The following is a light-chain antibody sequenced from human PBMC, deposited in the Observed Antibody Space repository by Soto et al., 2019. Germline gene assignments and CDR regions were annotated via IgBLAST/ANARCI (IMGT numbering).Light chain of an antibody. CDR2: GAS. CDR1: QSVSSN. Sequence: EIVMTQSPATLSVSPGERATLSCRASQSVSSNLAWYQQKPGQAPRLLIYGASTRATGIPARFSGSGSGTEFAHPISSRQSENFGDYYCQEYNNRPPTFGQVTRLEIK. CDR3: QEYNNRPPT. J-gene: IGKJ5*01. V-gene: IGKV3-15*01.